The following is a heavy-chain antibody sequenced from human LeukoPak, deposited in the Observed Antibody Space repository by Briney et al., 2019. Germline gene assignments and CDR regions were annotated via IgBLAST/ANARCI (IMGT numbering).Heavy chain of an antibody. Sequence: EASVKVSCKASGGTFSSYTITWVRQAPGQGLEWMGGIIPIFGTANYAQKFQGRVTITADESTSTAYMELSSLRSEDTAVYYCARAKLFRHYDSSGYYSTFHYYYGMDVWGQGTTVTVFS. V-gene: IGHV1-69*01. D-gene: IGHD3-22*01. CDR1: GGTFSSYT. CDR2: IIPIFGTA. CDR3: ARAKLFRHYDSSGYYSTFHYYYGMDV. J-gene: IGHJ6*02.